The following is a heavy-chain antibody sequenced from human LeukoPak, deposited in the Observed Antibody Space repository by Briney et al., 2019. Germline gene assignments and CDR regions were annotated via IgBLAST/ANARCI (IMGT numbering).Heavy chain of an antibody. V-gene: IGHV3-48*01. D-gene: IGHD6-6*01. J-gene: IGHJ4*02. CDR1: GFTFSSYS. CDR3: AREKGGYSSSSALGR. Sequence: GGSLRLSCAASGFTFSSYSMNWVRQAPGKGLEWVSYISSSSSTIYYADSVKGRFTISRDNAKNSLYLQMNSLRAEDTAVYYCAREKGGYSSSSALGRWGQGTLVTVSS. CDR2: ISSSSSTI.